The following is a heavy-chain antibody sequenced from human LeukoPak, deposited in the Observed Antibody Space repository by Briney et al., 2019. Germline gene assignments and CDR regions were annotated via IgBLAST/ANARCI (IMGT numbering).Heavy chain of an antibody. Sequence: GGSLRLSCAASGFTFSSYAMHWVRQAPGKGLEWVAVISYDGSNKYYADSVKGRFTISRDNSKNTLYLQMNSLRAEDTAVYYCARARDWYYYDSSGYYFDYWGQETLVTVSS. CDR2: ISYDGSNK. V-gene: IGHV3-30-3*01. CDR3: ARARDWYYYDSSGYYFDY. J-gene: IGHJ4*02. CDR1: GFTFSSYA. D-gene: IGHD3-22*01.